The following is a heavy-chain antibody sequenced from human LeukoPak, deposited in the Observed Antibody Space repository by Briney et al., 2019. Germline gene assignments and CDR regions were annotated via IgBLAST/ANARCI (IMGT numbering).Heavy chain of an antibody. Sequence: SQTLSLTCALSGDSVSSISVAWNWIRQSPSGGLEWLGRTYYRSKWYYEYAVSVKGRININPDPSKNQFSLRLNSVTPEDTAVYYCALARSEYHYGMDVWGQGTTVTVSS. CDR2: TYYRSKWYY. CDR1: GDSVSSISVA. J-gene: IGHJ6*02. V-gene: IGHV6-1*01. CDR3: ALARSEYHYGMDV.